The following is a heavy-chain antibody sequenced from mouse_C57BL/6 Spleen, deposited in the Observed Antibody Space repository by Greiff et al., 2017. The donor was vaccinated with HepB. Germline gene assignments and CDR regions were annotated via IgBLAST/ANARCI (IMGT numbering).Heavy chain of an antibody. J-gene: IGHJ4*01. Sequence: VKLQQSGPGLVQPSQSLSITCTVSGFSLTSYGVHWVRQPPGKGLEWLGVIWSGGSTDYNAAFISRLSISKDNSKSQVFFKMNSLQADDTAIYYCAKRGAQATDAMDYWGQGTSVTVSS. CDR3: AKRGAQATDAMDY. D-gene: IGHD3-2*02. CDR1: GFSLTSYG. V-gene: IGHV2-4*01. CDR2: IWSGGST.